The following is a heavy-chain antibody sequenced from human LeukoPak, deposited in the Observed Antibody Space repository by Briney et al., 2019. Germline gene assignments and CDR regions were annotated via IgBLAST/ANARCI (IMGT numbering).Heavy chain of an antibody. J-gene: IGHJ1*01. Sequence: GASVKVSCKASGYTFTSYYMHWVRQAPGQGLEWMGIINPSGGSTSYAQKFQGRVTMTRDMSTSTVYMELSSLRSEDTAVYYCAREVRPGYNWNPEGDEHWGQGTLVTVSS. V-gene: IGHV1-46*01. CDR2: INPSGGST. D-gene: IGHD1-20*01. CDR3: AREVRPGYNWNPEGDEH. CDR1: GYTFTSYY.